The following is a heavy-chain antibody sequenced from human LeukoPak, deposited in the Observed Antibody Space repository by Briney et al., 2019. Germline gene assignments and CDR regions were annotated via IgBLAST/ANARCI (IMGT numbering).Heavy chain of an antibody. Sequence: SQTLSLTCTVSGGSISSGDYYWSWIRQPPGKGLEWIGYIYYSGSTYYNPSLKSRVTISVDTSKHQFSLKLSSVTAADTAVYYCARVGDYGSGSYLDYWGQGTLVTVSS. D-gene: IGHD3-10*01. CDR3: ARVGDYGSGSYLDY. CDR1: GGSISSGDYY. CDR2: IYYSGST. J-gene: IGHJ4*02. V-gene: IGHV4-30-4*01.